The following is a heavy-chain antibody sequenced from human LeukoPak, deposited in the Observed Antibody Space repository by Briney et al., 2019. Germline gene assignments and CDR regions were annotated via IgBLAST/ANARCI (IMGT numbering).Heavy chain of an antibody. CDR2: IYYSGST. V-gene: IGHV4-30-4*01. CDR3: ARPGASGATRAFDY. J-gene: IGHJ4*02. Sequence: SQTLSLTCTVSGGSISSGDYYWGWLRQPPGKGLEWIGYIYYSGSTYYNPSLKSRVTISVDTSKNQFSLKLSSVTAADTAVYYCARPGASGATRAFDYWGQGTLVTVSS. D-gene: IGHD1-26*01. CDR1: GGSISSGDYY.